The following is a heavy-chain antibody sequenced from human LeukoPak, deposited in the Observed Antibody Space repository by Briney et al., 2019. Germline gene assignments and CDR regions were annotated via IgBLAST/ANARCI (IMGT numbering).Heavy chain of an antibody. V-gene: IGHV4-4*07. Sequence: SETLSLTCAVYGGSFSGYYWSWIRQPAGKGLEWIGRIYSRGSTNYNPSLKSRVTMSVDTSKNQFSLKLRSVTAADTAVYFCAREEAGSGSYGDHKTGDYWGQGTLVTVSS. CDR3: AREEAGSGSYGDHKTGDY. D-gene: IGHD3-10*01. CDR2: IYSRGST. J-gene: IGHJ4*02. CDR1: GGSFSGYY.